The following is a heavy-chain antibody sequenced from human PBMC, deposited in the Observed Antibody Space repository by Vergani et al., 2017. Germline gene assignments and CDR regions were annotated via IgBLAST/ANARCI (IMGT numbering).Heavy chain of an antibody. J-gene: IGHJ4*02. Sequence: EVQLVETGGGLIQPGGSLRLSCAASGFTFSSYSMNWVRQAPGKGLEWVSSISSSSSYIYYADSVKGRFTISRDNAKNSLYLQMNSLRAEDTAVYYCAKDTGYYYDSSGYYPLFDYWGQGTLVTVSS. CDR1: GFTFSSYS. CDR3: AKDTGYYYDSSGYYPLFDY. D-gene: IGHD3-22*01. CDR2: ISSSSSYI. V-gene: IGHV3-21*04.